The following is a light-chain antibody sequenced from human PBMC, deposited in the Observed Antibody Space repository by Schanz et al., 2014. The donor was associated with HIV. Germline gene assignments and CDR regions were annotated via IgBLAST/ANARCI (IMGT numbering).Light chain of an antibody. Sequence: EIVMTQSPATLSVSPGERATLSCRARQSVSSNLAWYQQKPGQAPRLLIYGASTRATGIPARFSGSGSGTEFTLTISSLQSEDFALYYCLHYNGWPTFGQGTRLEIK. V-gene: IGKV3-15*01. CDR1: QSVSSN. CDR3: LHYNGWPT. CDR2: GAS. J-gene: IGKJ5*01.